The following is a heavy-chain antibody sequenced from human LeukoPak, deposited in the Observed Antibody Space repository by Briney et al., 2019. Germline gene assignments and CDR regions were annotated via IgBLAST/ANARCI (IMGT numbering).Heavy chain of an antibody. Sequence: PGGSLRLSCAASGFTFSSYAMHWVRQAPGKGLEYVSAISSNGGSTYYANSVKGRFTISRDNSKNTLYLQMGSLRAEDMAVYYCARDVAAASTVDYWGQGTLVTVSS. V-gene: IGHV3-64*01. D-gene: IGHD6-13*01. J-gene: IGHJ4*02. CDR3: ARDVAAASTVDY. CDR1: GFTFSSYA. CDR2: ISSNGGST.